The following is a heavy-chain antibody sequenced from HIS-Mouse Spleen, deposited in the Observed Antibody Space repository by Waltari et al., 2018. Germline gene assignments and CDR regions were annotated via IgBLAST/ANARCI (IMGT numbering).Heavy chain of an antibody. Sequence: QLQLQESGPGLVKPSETLSLTCTVSGGSISSSSYYWGWIRQPPGKGLEWIGSIYYSGSTYYNPSLKSRVTISVDTSKNQFSLKLSSVTAADTAVYYCARDGAYCGGDCYYFDYWGQGTLVTVSS. D-gene: IGHD2-21*02. CDR1: GGSISSSSYY. V-gene: IGHV4-39*07. CDR3: ARDGAYCGGDCYYFDY. J-gene: IGHJ4*02. CDR2: IYYSGST.